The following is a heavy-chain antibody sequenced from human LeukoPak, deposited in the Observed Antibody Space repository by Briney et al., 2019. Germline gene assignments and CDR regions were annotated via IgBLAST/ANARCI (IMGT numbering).Heavy chain of an antibody. CDR2: ISAYSGDT. CDR3: GRGPRAGGPHHDMDV. V-gene: IGHV1-18*01. CDR1: GYTFTSYG. D-gene: IGHD2-15*01. Sequence: ASVKVSCKASGYTFTSYGISWVRHAPGEGFEWMGWISAYSGDTNHAQKFQGRATMTTDTSTSTAYVELRSLSSDDTAVYYCGRGPRAGGPHHDMDVRGRGTTVTVSS. J-gene: IGHJ6*02.